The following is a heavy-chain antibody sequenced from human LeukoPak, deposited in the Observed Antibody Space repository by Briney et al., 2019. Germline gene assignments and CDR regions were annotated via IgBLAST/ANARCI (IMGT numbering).Heavy chain of an antibody. D-gene: IGHD7-27*01. CDR2: IISDASST. V-gene: IGHV3-74*01. CDR1: GFTFSNYW. Sequence: PGGSLRLSCAASGFTFSNYWMHRVRQAPGKGLVWVSRIISDASSTLYADSVKGRFTISRDNAKNTLYLQMNSLRAEDTAVYYCARGPLGTGEIDYWGQGTLVTVSS. CDR3: ARGPLGTGEIDY. J-gene: IGHJ4*02.